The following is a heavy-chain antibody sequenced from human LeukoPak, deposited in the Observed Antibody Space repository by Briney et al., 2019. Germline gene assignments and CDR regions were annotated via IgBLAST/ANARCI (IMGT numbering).Heavy chain of an antibody. CDR1: GFTFSIYA. V-gene: IGHV3-23*01. CDR2: ITSTTSST. Sequence: GGSLRLSCAASGFTFSIYAMHWVRQAPGKGLEWVSTITSTTSSTSYADSVKGRFTISRDNSKRTLYLRMNSLRAEDTAMYYCAKDPNGDYVGAFDFWGQGTLVTVSS. J-gene: IGHJ3*01. D-gene: IGHD4-23*01. CDR3: AKDPNGDYVGAFDF.